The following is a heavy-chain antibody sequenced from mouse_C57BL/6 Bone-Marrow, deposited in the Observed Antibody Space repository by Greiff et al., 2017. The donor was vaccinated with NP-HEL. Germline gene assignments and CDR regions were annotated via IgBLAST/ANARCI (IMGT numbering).Heavy chain of an antibody. CDR2: ISNLAYSI. V-gene: IGHV5-15*01. CDR1: GFTFSDYG. CDR3: ARRVIQGDAMDY. J-gene: IGHJ4*01. Sequence: EVHLVESGGGLVQPGGSLKLSCAASGFTFSDYGMAWVRQAPRKGPEWVAFISNLAYSIYYADTVTGRFTISRENAKNTLYLEMSSLRSEDTAMYYCARRVIQGDAMDYWGQGTSVTVSS.